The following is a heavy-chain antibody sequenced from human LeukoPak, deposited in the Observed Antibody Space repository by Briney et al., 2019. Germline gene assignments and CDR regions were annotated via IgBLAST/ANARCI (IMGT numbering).Heavy chain of an antibody. CDR1: GGSISTYY. V-gene: IGHV4-4*07. D-gene: IGHD6-19*01. CDR3: ARDFGSASSWRGFQH. Sequence: PSETLSLTCTVSGGSISTYYWIWIRQPAGKGLEWIGRIYSSGSTNYNPSLKSQVTMSIDTSKNEFSLKLSSVTAADTAVYYCARDFGSASSWRGFQHWGQGTLVTVSS. CDR2: IYSSGST. J-gene: IGHJ1*01.